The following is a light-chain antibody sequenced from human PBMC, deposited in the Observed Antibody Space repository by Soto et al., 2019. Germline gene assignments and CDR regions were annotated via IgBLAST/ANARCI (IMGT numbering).Light chain of an antibody. V-gene: IGKV1-39*01. CDR1: QSISYY. Sequence: DIKMTQSPSSLSASVGDRVTITCRASQSISYYLNWYQQKPGRAPRLLIYTTSSLQSGVPSKFSGSASRTDFTLTISSLQPEDFATYYCQQSYTTPWTFGQGTKVEIK. J-gene: IGKJ1*01. CDR3: QQSYTTPWT. CDR2: TTS.